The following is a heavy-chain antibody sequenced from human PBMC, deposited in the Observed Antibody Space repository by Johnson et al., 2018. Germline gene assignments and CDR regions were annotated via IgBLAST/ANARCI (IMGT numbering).Heavy chain of an antibody. CDR3: AKDGQGYGAYDYYYYMDV. CDR1: GFTFSTYA. J-gene: IGHJ6*03. Sequence: QVQLVQSGGGVVQPGRSLRLSCAASGFTFSTYAMHWVRQAPGKGLEWVAVISFDGSNKYYADSVKGRFTISRDNSKNTLYLQMNSLAAEDPAVYYWAKDGQGYGAYDYYYYMDVWGKGTPVTVSS. V-gene: IGHV3-30-3*01. D-gene: IGHD4-17*01. CDR2: ISFDGSNK.